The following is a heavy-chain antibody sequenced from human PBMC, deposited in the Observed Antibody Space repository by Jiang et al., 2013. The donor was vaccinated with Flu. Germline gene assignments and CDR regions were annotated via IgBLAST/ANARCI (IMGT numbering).Heavy chain of an antibody. CDR3: ANYVRGYGGKGF. Sequence: PGLVKPSETLSLTCTVSGDSVNYANYHWSWIRQPPGKGLEWIGYFYDSGSSNYNPSLKSRVTISLDTSKNQFSLKLTSVTAADTAVYYCANYVRGYGGKGFWGRGTLVT. CDR1: GDSVNYANYH. D-gene: IGHD3-16*01. CDR2: FYDSGSS. V-gene: IGHV4-61*01. J-gene: IGHJ4*02.